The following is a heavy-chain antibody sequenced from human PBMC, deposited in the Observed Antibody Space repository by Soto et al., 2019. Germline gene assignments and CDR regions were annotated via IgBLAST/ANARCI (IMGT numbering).Heavy chain of an antibody. D-gene: IGHD1-1*01. CDR3: ARVVFFIGDGDHRDLHSFPTRRSSDL. V-gene: IGHV1-18*01. Sequence: ENLSCKAGDDTFTNYDISSHRQSPAQENEWMGWISAYNGNTNYAQKLQGRVTMTTDTSTSTADMELRSLRSDDTAVYYCARVVFFIGDGDHRDLHSFPTRRSSDL. CDR2: ISAYNGNT. CDR1: DDTFTNYD. J-gene: IGHJ2*01.